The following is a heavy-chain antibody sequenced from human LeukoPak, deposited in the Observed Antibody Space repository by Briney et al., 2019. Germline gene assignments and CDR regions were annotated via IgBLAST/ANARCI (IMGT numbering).Heavy chain of an antibody. Sequence: GGSLRLSCAASGFTFSSYWMHWDRQAPGKGLVWVSRINSDGSSTSYADSVKGRFTISRDNAKNTLYLQMNSLRAEDTAVYYCARDGGYDFWSGYYSSHFDYWGQGTLVTVSS. J-gene: IGHJ4*02. CDR3: ARDGGYDFWSGYYSSHFDY. CDR2: INSDGSST. V-gene: IGHV3-74*01. D-gene: IGHD3-3*01. CDR1: GFTFSSYW.